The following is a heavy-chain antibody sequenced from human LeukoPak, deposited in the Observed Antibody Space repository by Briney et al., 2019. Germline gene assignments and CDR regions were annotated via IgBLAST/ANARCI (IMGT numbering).Heavy chain of an antibody. CDR1: GFTFSSYG. CDR2: IRYERSNK. CDR3: AKDNYDYGDYDGGDY. J-gene: IGHJ4*02. V-gene: IGHV3-30*02. D-gene: IGHD4-17*01. Sequence: GGSLRLSCVASGFTFSSYGMHWVRQPPGKGLEWVAFIRYERSNKYYADSVKGRFTITRDNSRDTLHLQMNSLRAEDTAVYYCAKDNYDYGDYDGGDYWGQGTLVTVSS.